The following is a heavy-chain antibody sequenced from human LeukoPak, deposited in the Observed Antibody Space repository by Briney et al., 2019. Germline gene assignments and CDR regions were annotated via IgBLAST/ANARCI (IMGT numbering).Heavy chain of an antibody. CDR2: INPSVGSA. J-gene: IGHJ6*03. Sequence: ASMKVSCKASGYTFTSYYMHWVRQAPGQGLEWMGIINPSVGSANYAQKFQGRVTITADKSTSTAYMELSSLRSEDTAVYYCATTPGGYSGYYYYYYMDVWGKGTTVTVSS. CDR3: ATTPGGYSGYYYYYYMDV. D-gene: IGHD5-12*01. CDR1: GYTFTSYY. V-gene: IGHV1-46*01.